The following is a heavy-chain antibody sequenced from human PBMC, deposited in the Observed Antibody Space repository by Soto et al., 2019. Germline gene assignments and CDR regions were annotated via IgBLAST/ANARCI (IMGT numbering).Heavy chain of an antibody. CDR1: GGTFSSYT. CDR2: IIPILGIA. D-gene: IGHD3-10*01. Sequence: QVQLVQSGAEVKKPGSSVKVSCKASGGTFSSYTISWVRQAPGQGLEWMGRIIPILGIANYAQKFQGRVTITADKSTSTAYMELSSLRAEDTAVYYCARGGGSYGSGSCPVDYWGQGALVTVSS. CDR3: ARGGGSYGSGSCPVDY. J-gene: IGHJ4*02. V-gene: IGHV1-69*02.